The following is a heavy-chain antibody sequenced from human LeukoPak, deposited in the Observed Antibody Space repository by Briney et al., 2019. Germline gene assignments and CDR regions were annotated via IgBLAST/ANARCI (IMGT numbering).Heavy chain of an antibody. CDR2: IKQDGGEK. CDR1: GFTFSSYW. V-gene: IGHV3-7*01. Sequence: PGGSLRLSCAASGFTFSSYWMSWARQAPGKGLEWVAHIKQDGGEKYYVDSVKGRFTISRDNDKNSLFLQMTSLRAEDTAVYYCARVGGRYSPLGYWGQGTLVTVSS. J-gene: IGHJ4*02. CDR3: ARVGGRYSPLGY. D-gene: IGHD3-16*02.